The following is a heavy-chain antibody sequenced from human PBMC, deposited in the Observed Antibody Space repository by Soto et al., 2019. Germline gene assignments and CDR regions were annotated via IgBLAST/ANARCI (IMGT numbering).Heavy chain of an antibody. Sequence: PVVSLILSCAASGVTFRICLIHWVRQVPVKGPEWVSRINDDFISTNYAYSVKGRFTISIDNAKNTLYLQMNALRVEDTCVYYCTRGPRKRSTGTGDPWGKGPLV. CDR3: TRGPRKRSTGTGDP. J-gene: IGHJ5*02. CDR1: GVTFRICL. CDR2: INDDFIST. D-gene: IGHD1-1*01. V-gene: IGHV3-74*01.